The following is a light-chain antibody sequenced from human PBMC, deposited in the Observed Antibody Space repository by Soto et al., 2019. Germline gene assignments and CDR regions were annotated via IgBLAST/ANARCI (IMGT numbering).Light chain of an antibody. CDR3: QQYGSSLIP. CDR1: QSVSSSY. J-gene: IGKJ5*01. V-gene: IGKV3-20*01. Sequence: EIVLTQSPGTLSLSPGERATLSCRASQSVSSSYLAWYQQKPGQAPRLLIYGASSRATGIPDSFSGSGSGTDFTLTISSLEPEDCAVYYCQQYGSSLIPFGQGTRLEIK. CDR2: GAS.